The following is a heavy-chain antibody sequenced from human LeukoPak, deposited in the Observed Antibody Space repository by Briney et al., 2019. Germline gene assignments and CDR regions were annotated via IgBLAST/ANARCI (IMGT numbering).Heavy chain of an antibody. D-gene: IGHD2-2*02. Sequence: SETLSLTCTVSGGSISSSSYYWGWIRQPPGKGLEWLGSIYYSGSTYYNPSLKSRVTISVDTSKSQFSLKLSSVTAADTAVYYCARAPRLLLYGRSGYYYYYMDVWGKGTTVTVSS. J-gene: IGHJ6*03. CDR1: GGSISSSSYY. V-gene: IGHV4-39*07. CDR2: IYYSGST. CDR3: ARAPRLLLYGRSGYYYYYMDV.